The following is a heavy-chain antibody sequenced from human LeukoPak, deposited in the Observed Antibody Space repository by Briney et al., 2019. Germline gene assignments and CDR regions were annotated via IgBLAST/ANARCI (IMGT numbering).Heavy chain of an antibody. Sequence: PSETLSLTCSVSGASISSGTYYWAWIRQPPGKGLEWLGSLSGSTYYNPSLKSRVTISGDTSKNQFSLNLSSVTAADTAVYYCARSVVVPAAFNWFDPWGQGILVTVSS. J-gene: IGHJ5*02. D-gene: IGHD2-2*01. V-gene: IGHV4-39*01. CDR3: ARSVVVPAAFNWFDP. CDR2: LSGST. CDR1: GASISSGTYY.